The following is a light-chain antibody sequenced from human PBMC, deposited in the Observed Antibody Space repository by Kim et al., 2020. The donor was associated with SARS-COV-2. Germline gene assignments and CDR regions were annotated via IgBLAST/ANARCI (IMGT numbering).Light chain of an antibody. CDR1: QSVSSN. CDR3: QQYVAGYT. V-gene: IGKV3-15*01. Sequence: EIVMTQSPATLSVSPGERATLSCRASQSVSSNLAWYQQKPGQAPRLLIYGASTRATGVPARFSGSGSGTEFTLTISSLQSEDFALYFCQQYVAGYTFGRGTKVDIK. CDR2: GAS. J-gene: IGKJ2*01.